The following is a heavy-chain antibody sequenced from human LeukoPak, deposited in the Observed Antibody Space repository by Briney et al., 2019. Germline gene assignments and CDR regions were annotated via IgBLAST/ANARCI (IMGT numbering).Heavy chain of an antibody. CDR3: ARPGATGGDYYFDY. Sequence: SQTLSLTCTVSGGSISSGGYYWSWIRQPPGKGLEWIGYIYHSGSTYYNPSLKSRVTISVDRSKNQFSLKLSSVTAADTAVYYCARPGATGGDYYFDYWGQGILVTVSS. CDR1: GGSISSGGYY. J-gene: IGHJ4*02. CDR2: IYHSGST. V-gene: IGHV4-30-2*01. D-gene: IGHD1-26*01.